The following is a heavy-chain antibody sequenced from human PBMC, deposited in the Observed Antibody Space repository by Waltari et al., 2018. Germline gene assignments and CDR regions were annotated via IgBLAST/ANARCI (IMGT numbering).Heavy chain of an antibody. Sequence: QVQLVQSGAEVKTPGASMKVSCKASGYTLTDYYMHWLRPAPGQGLEWMGWIKPNNGGTNYAQRCHGRVTMTRDPSISTAYMELSRLRSDDTAVYYCVKYSGSYPYYFDYWGQGTLVTVSS. CDR2: IKPNNGGT. CDR1: GYTLTDYY. V-gene: IGHV1-2*02. D-gene: IGHD1-26*01. J-gene: IGHJ4*02. CDR3: VKYSGSYPYYFDY.